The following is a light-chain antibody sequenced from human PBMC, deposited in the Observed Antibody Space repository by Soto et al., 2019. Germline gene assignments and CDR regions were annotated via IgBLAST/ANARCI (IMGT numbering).Light chain of an antibody. CDR3: SSYAGSSNV. CDR2: EVN. Sequence: QSVLTQPPSASGSPGQSVAISCSGTSSDVGGYNYVSWYQQHPGNAPKLMIYEVNTPPSRVPDRFSGSKSGNTASMTVSGLQDEDEADYYCSSYAGSSNVFGTGTKLTVL. V-gene: IGLV2-8*01. J-gene: IGLJ1*01. CDR1: SSDVGGYNY.